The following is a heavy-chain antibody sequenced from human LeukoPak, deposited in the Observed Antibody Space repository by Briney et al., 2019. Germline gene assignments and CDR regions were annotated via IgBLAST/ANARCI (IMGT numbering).Heavy chain of an antibody. D-gene: IGHD3-22*01. V-gene: IGHV1-69*13. Sequence: ASVKVSCKASGGTFSSYAISWVRQAPGQGLEWMGGIIPIFGTANYAQKFQVRVTITAGESTSTAYMELSSMRSEDTAVYYCARPGGDLPPYYYDSSGYYSFDYWGQGTLVTVSS. CDR1: GGTFSSYA. CDR2: IIPIFGTA. J-gene: IGHJ4*02. CDR3: ARPGGDLPPYYYDSSGYYSFDY.